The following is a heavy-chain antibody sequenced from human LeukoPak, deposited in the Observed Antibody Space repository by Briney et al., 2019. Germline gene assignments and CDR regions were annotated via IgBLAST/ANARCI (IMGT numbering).Heavy chain of an antibody. CDR2: IKQDGSEK. CDR3: ASPREGRSDPGGDV. CDR1: GFTFSSYW. Sequence: QPGGSLRLSCAASGFTFSSYWMNLVRQAPGKGLEWVANIKQDGSEKNYVDSVKGRFIISRDNAKNSLFLQMNSLRAEDTAVYYCASPREGRSDPGGDVWGEGTAVTVSS. D-gene: IGHD1-26*01. V-gene: IGHV3-7*01. J-gene: IGHJ6*04.